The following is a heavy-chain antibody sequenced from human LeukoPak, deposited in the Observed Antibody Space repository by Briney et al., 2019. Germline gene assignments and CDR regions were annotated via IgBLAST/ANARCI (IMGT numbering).Heavy chain of an antibody. CDR2: GDYSGGT. CDR3: ARERGEEYSSGWYKRNYFDN. J-gene: IGHJ4*02. Sequence: SETLSLTCTVSGGSISSSSYYWAWIRQPPGKGLEWIASGDYSGGTYYNPSLESRVTISAAMSKNQISLKLSSVTAADTAVYYCARERGEEYSSGWYKRNYFDNWGQGTRVTVSS. D-gene: IGHD6-19*01. CDR1: GGSISSSSYY. V-gene: IGHV4-39*07.